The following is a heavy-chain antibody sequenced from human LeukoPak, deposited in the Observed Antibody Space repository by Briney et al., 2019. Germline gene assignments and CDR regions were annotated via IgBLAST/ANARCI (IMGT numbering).Heavy chain of an antibody. J-gene: IGHJ4*02. CDR1: GGSISSYY. CDR3: ARVRYNSGWYLLAFDY. V-gene: IGHV4-59*01. D-gene: IGHD6-19*01. Sequence: SETLSLTCTVSGGSISSYYWSWIRQPPGKGLEWIGYIYYSGSTNYNPSLKSRVTISVDTSKNQFSLKLSSVTAADTAVYYCARVRYNSGWYLLAFDYWGQGTLVTVSS. CDR2: IYYSGST.